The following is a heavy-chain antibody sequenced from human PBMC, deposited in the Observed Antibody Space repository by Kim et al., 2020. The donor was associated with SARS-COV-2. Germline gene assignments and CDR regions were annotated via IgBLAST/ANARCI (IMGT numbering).Heavy chain of an antibody. Sequence: ASVKVSCKASGYTFTSYAMHWVRQAPGQRLEWMGWINAGNGNTKYSQKFQGRVTITRDTSASTAYMELSSLRSEDTAVYYCAREGKTFWSGYPNWFDPWGQGTLVTVSS. J-gene: IGHJ5*02. CDR2: INAGNGNT. D-gene: IGHD3-3*01. V-gene: IGHV1-3*01. CDR3: AREGKTFWSGYPNWFDP. CDR1: GYTFTSYA.